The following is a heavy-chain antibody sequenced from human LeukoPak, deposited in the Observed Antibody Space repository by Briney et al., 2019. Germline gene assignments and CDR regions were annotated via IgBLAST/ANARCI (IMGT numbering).Heavy chain of an antibody. V-gene: IGHV3-33*01. CDR2: IWYDGSNK. Sequence: GRSLRLSCAASGFTFSSYGMHWVSQAPGKGLEWVAVIWYDGSNKYYADSVKGRFTISRDNSENTLYLQMNSLRAEDTAVYYCARDRLPYYYYGMDVWGQGTTVTVSS. CDR1: GFTFSSYG. J-gene: IGHJ6*02. CDR3: ARDRLPYYYYGMDV. D-gene: IGHD2-15*01.